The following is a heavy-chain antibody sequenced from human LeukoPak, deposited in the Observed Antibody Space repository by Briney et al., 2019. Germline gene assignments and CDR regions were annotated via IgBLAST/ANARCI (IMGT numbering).Heavy chain of an antibody. J-gene: IGHJ3*02. D-gene: IGHD2-15*01. CDR3: ARGISDCSGGSCYSPYAFDI. CDR2: IYYSGST. Sequence: SETLSLTCTVSGGSISSYYWSWIRQPPGKGLEWIGYIYYSGSTNYNPSLKSRVTISVDTSKIQFSLKLSSVTAADTAVYYCARGISDCSGGSCYSPYAFDIWGQGTMVTVSS. CDR1: GGSISSYY. V-gene: IGHV4-59*12.